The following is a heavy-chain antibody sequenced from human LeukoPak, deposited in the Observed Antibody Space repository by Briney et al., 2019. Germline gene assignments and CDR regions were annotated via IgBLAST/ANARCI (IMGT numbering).Heavy chain of an antibody. J-gene: IGHJ4*02. CDR3: ARDMGCSSTSCYPTYYFDY. V-gene: IGHV3-30*02. CDR1: GFTFSSYG. Sequence: GGSLRLSCAASGFTFSSYGMHWVRQAPGKGLEWVAFIRYDGSNKYYADSVKGRFTISRDNSKNSLYLQMNSLRAEDTAVYYCARDMGCSSTSCYPTYYFDYWGQGTLVTVSS. CDR2: IRYDGSNK. D-gene: IGHD2-2*01.